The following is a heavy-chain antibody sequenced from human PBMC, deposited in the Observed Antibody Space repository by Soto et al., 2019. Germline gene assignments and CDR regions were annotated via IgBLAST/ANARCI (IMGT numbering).Heavy chain of an antibody. J-gene: IGHJ2*01. V-gene: IGHV3-11*06. CDR3: ARRLGSLPTANLDL. D-gene: IGHD1-1*01. Sequence: GGSLGLSCEATGFPIGDYYMSWIRQSPERGLAWLSFLSSSSRFTKYADSVRGRFTISRDNAKNALYLQMNSLRAEDTAVYYCARRLGSLPTANLDLWGRGTLVTVYS. CDR2: LSSSSRFT. CDR1: GFPIGDYY.